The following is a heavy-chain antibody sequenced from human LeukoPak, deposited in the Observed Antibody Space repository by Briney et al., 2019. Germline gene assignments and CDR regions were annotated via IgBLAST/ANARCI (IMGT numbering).Heavy chain of an antibody. CDR2: INHNGNVN. Sequence: GGSLRLSCAASGFTFSSYWMNWARQAPGKGLEWVASINHNGNVNYYVDSVKGRFTISRDNAKNSLYLQMNSLRAEDTAVYYCARDIPRITIFGVVIPGPYGMDVWGQGTTVTVSS. J-gene: IGHJ6*02. V-gene: IGHV3-7*01. CDR1: GFTFSSYW. CDR3: ARDIPRITIFGVVIPGPYGMDV. D-gene: IGHD3-3*01.